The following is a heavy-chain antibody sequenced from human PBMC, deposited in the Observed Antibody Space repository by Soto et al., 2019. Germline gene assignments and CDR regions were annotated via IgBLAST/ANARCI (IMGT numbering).Heavy chain of an antibody. CDR1: GFTFSYVW. J-gene: IGHJ6*02. CDR2: IKSKTDGGTT. CDR3: TAGARQQLAPGDYYYYGMDV. Sequence: PVGSLRLSCVASGFTFSYVWMSWVRQAPGKGLEWVGHIKSKTDGGTTDYAAPVKGRFTISRDDSKNTLYLQMNSLKTEDTAVYYCTAGARQQLAPGDYYYYGMDVWGQGTTVTVSS. D-gene: IGHD6-6*01. V-gene: IGHV3-15*01.